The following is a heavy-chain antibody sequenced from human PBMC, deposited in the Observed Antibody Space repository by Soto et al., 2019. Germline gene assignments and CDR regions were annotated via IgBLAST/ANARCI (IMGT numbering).Heavy chain of an antibody. J-gene: IGHJ5*02. V-gene: IGHV1-3*01. CDR3: ARGKYCSSTSCYGWFDP. CDR2: INAGNGNT. D-gene: IGHD2-2*01. Sequence: GASVKVSCKASGYTFTSYAMHWVRQAPGQRLEWMGWINAGNGNTKYSQKFQGRVTITRDTSASTAYMELSSLRSEDTAVYYCARGKYCSSTSCYGWFDPWGQGTLVTVSS. CDR1: GYTFTSYA.